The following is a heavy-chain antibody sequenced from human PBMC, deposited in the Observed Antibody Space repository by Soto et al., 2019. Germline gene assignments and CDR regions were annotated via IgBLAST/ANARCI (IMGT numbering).Heavy chain of an antibody. V-gene: IGHV4-34*01. J-gene: IGHJ4*02. CDR2: ISYGGST. D-gene: IGHD2-8*02. Sequence: PSETLSLTCAVYGGSFSGYYWTWIRQSPGKGLEWIGQISYGGSTNYNPSLKSRVTISVDTSKNQFSLKLTSVTAAETAVYYCERDNITGLFDYCGQPTLVTVSS. CDR1: GGSFSGYY. CDR3: ERDNITGLFDY.